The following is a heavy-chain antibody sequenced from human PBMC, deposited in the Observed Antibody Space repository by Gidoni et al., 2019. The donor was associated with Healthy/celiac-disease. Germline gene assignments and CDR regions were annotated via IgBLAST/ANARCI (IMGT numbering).Heavy chain of an antibody. V-gene: IGHV4-34*01. Sequence: QVQLQQWGAGLLKPSETLSLTCAVYGGSFSGYYWSWIRQPPGKGLEWIGEIKHSGSTNYNPSLKSRVTISVDTSKNQFSLKLSPVTAADTAVYYCARLSIAVADFDYWGQGTLVTVSS. J-gene: IGHJ4*02. CDR2: IKHSGST. CDR1: GGSFSGYY. D-gene: IGHD6-19*01. CDR3: ARLSIAVADFDY.